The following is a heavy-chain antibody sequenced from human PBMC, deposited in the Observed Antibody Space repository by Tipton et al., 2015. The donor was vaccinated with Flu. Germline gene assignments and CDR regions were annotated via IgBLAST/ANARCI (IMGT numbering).Heavy chain of an antibody. CDR3: AKAAGGSSQRPEYNWFDP. V-gene: IGHV4-4*07. J-gene: IGHJ5*02. CDR1: GGSISSYY. CDR2: IYTSGST. Sequence: TLSLTCTVSGGSISSYYWSWLRQPAGKGLEWIGRIYTSGSTNYNPSLKSRVTMSVDTSKNQFSLKLSSVTAADTAVYYCAKAAGGSSQRPEYNWFDPWGQGTLVTVSS. D-gene: IGHD2-15*01.